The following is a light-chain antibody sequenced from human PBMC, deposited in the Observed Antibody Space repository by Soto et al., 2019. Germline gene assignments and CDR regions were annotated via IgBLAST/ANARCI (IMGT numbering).Light chain of an antibody. CDR1: QSVSSY. Sequence: EIVLTQSPATLSLSPGERATLSCRASQSVSSYLAWYQQKPGQAPRLLIYDASNRATGIPARFSGSGSGTDFTLTISSLEPEDCAVYYCQQYVTSPWAFGQGTKVAIE. CDR2: DAS. V-gene: IGKV3-11*01. J-gene: IGKJ1*01. CDR3: QQYVTSPWA.